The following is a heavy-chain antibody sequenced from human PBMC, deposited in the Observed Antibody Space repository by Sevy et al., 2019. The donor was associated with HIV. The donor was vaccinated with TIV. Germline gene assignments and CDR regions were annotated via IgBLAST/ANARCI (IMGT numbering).Heavy chain of an antibody. Sequence: GGSLRLTCAASGFTFRNYGMGWVRQAPGKGLEWVSTISESGGSTFYVDSVKGRFTISRDNSRNRLYLQMDSLRADDTAIYYCVKDVETGRGDFDYWGQGTLVTVSS. J-gene: IGHJ4*02. CDR1: GFTFRNYG. CDR2: ISESGGST. CDR3: VKDVETGRGDFDY. V-gene: IGHV3-23*01. D-gene: IGHD3-10*01.